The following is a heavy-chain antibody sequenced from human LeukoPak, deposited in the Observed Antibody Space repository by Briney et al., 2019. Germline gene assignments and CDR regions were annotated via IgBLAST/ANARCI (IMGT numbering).Heavy chain of an antibody. Sequence: PSETLSLTCTVYGGSFSGYYWSWIRQPPGKGLEWIGEINHSGSTNYNPSLKSRVTISVDKSKNQFSLKLSSVTAADTAVYYCARGDRLLRYFGVWGQGTLVTVSS. CDR1: GGSFSGYY. J-gene: IGHJ4*02. V-gene: IGHV4-34*01. CDR2: INHSGST. D-gene: IGHD3-9*01. CDR3: ARGDRLLRYFGV.